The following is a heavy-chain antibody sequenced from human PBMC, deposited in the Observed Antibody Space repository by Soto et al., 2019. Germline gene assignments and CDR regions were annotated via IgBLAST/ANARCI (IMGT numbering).Heavy chain of an antibody. J-gene: IGHJ3*02. CDR3: AKITGYIVVVPAAIPDAFDI. CDR2: ISYDGSNK. CDR1: GFTFSSYG. V-gene: IGHV3-30*18. D-gene: IGHD2-2*01. Sequence: QVQLVESGGGVVQPGRSLRLSCAASGFTFSSYGMHWVRQAPGKGLEWVAVISYDGSNKYYADSVKGRFTISRDNSKNTLYLQMNSLRAEDTAVYYCAKITGYIVVVPAAIPDAFDIWGQGTMVTVSS.